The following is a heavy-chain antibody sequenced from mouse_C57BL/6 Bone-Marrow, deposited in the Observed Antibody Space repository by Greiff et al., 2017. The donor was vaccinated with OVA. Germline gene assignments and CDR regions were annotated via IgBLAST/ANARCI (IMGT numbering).Heavy chain of an antibody. V-gene: IGHV14-4*01. D-gene: IGHD1-1*01. CDR1: GFNIKDDY. J-gene: IGHJ3*01. Sequence: EVQLQQSGAELVRPGASVKLSCTASGFNIKDDYMHWVKQRPEQGLEWIGWIDPENGDTEYASKFQGKATITADTSSNTAYLQLSSLTSEDTAVYYWTTRYGSSLFAYWGQGTLVTVSA. CDR2: IDPENGDT. CDR3: TTRYGSSLFAY.